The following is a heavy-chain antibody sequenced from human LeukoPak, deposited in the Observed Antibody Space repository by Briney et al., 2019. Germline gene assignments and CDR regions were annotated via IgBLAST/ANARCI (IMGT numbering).Heavy chain of an antibody. J-gene: IGHJ4*02. CDR1: GFTFSSYA. D-gene: IGHD6-19*01. Sequence: GGSLRLSCAASGFTFSSYAMNWVRQTPGKGLEWVSGIGGSGGRTYYADSVEGRFTISRDNSKNTLYLQMNSLRAEDTAVYYCAKDARRSSGWWFFDHWGQGTLVTVSS. V-gene: IGHV3-23*01. CDR3: AKDARRSSGWWFFDH. CDR2: IGGSGGRT.